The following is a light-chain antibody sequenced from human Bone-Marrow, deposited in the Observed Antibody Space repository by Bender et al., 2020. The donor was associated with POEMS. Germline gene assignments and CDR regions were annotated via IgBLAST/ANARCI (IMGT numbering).Light chain of an antibody. J-gene: IGLJ3*02. CDR3: YSTDSSGNHGV. Sequence: SYELTQPPSVSVSPGQTARITYSGDALPQKYAYWYQQKSGQAPAMVIHEDSKRPSGIPERFSGSSSGTMATLIISGAQVEDEGDYYCYSTDSSGNHGVFGGGTKVTVL. CDR1: ALPQKY. CDR2: EDS. V-gene: IGLV3-10*01.